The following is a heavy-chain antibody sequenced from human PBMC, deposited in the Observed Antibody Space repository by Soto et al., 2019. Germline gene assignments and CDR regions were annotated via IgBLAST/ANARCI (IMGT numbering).Heavy chain of an antibody. CDR1: GGSMSDTSYF. CDR2: VSDSGNT. CDR3: ARHVPRSRVYEARDAADY. D-gene: IGHD5-12*01. Sequence: SETLSLTCSVSGGSMSDTSYFWGWIRQPQGKGLEWIGYVSDSGNTFYNPSLKNRVTISVDTSKNQFSLKVTSVTAADTAVYYCARHVPRSRVYEARDAADYWGQGTLVTVSS. J-gene: IGHJ4*02. V-gene: IGHV4-39*01.